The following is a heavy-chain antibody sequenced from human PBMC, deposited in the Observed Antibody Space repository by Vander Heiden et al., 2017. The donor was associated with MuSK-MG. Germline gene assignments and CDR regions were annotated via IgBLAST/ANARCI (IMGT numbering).Heavy chain of an antibody. Sequence: EVQLVESGGGLVKPGGSLRLPCAASGSTFGSYSMNWVRQAPGKGLEWVSSISSSSSYIYYADSVKGRFPISRDNAKNSLYLQMNSLRAEDTAVYYCASLFIAAAGTGYYYGMDVWGQGTTVTVSS. D-gene: IGHD6-13*01. CDR3: ASLFIAAAGTGYYYGMDV. J-gene: IGHJ6*02. CDR1: GSTFGSYS. V-gene: IGHV3-21*01. CDR2: ISSSSSYI.